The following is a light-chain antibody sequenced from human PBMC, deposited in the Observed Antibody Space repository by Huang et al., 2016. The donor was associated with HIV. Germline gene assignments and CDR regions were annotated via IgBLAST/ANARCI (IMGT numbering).Light chain of an antibody. V-gene: IGKV1-9*01. CDR3: QQFNSYPRLT. J-gene: IGKJ4*01. CDR1: QGISSY. Sequence: IQLTQSPSSLSASVGDRVTITCRASQGISSYLAWYQQIPGKAPKLLIYAASTLQSGVPSRFSGSGSGTDFTLTISSLQPEEFATYYCQQFNSYPRLTFGGGTKVEIK. CDR2: AAS.